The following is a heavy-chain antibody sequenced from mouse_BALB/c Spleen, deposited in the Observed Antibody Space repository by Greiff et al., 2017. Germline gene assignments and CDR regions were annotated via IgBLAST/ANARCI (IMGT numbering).Heavy chain of an antibody. CDR1: GFTFSSYT. D-gene: IGHD1-1*01. V-gene: IGHV5-6-4*01. CDR2: ISSGGSYT. J-gene: IGHJ1*01. CDR3: TRAPYYGSSYGYFDV. Sequence: EVKLVESGGGLVKPGGSLKLSCAASGFTFSSYTMSWVRQTPEKRLEWVATISSGGSYTYYPDSVKGRFTISRDNAKNTLYLQMSSLKSEDTAMYYCTRAPYYGSSYGYFDVWGAGTTVTVSS.